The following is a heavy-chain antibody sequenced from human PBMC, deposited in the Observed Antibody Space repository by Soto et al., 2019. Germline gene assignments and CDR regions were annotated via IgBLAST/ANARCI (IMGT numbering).Heavy chain of an antibody. V-gene: IGHV3-30-3*01. CDR3: ARGFGGYSYGSNWFDP. J-gene: IGHJ5*02. CDR1: GFTFSSYA. Sequence: GGSLRLSCAASGFTFSSYAMHWVRQAPGKGLEWVAVISYDGSNKYYADSVKGRFTISRDNSKNTLYLQMNSLRAEDTAVYYCARGFGGYSYGSNWFDPWGQGTLVTVS. D-gene: IGHD5-18*01. CDR2: ISYDGSNK.